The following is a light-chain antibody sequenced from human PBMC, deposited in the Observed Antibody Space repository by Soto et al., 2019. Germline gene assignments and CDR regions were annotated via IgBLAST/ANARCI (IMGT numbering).Light chain of an antibody. CDR1: QSVSSKY. CDR2: GAS. V-gene: IGKV3-20*01. CDR3: QQYGSSLFT. J-gene: IGKJ3*01. Sequence: DIVLTQSPGTLSLSPGERATLSCRASQSVSSKYLAWYQQKPGQAPRVLIYGASIRATRIQERFSGGGSGTDFTRTITRLEPEDYAVYYCQQYGSSLFTFGPGTKVDIK.